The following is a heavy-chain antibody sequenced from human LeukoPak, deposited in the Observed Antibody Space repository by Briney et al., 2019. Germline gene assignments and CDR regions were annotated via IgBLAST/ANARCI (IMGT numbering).Heavy chain of an antibody. CDR3: ARDPGGAAAGRAYYYGMDV. J-gene: IGHJ6*02. CDR2: IYSGGST. D-gene: IGHD6-13*01. Sequence: GGSLRLSCAVSGFTVSSNYMSWVRQAPGKGLEWVSVIYSGGSTYYAESVKGRFTISRDNSKNTLYLQMNSLRAEDTAVYYCARDPGGAAAGRAYYYGMDVWGQGTTVTVSS. CDR1: GFTVSSNY. V-gene: IGHV3-66*01.